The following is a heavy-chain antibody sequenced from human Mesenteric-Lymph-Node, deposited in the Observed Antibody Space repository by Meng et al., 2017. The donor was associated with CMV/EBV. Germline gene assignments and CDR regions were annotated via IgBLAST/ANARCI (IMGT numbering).Heavy chain of an antibody. J-gene: IGHJ6*02. CDR1: GGSIGSYS. CDR2: IYHSGFT. V-gene: IGHV4-59*01. Sequence: GSLRLSCTVSGGSIGSYSWTWIRQPPGKGLEWIGYIYHSGFTSYNPSLKSRVTISVDSSKNDFSLKLSSVTAADTAVYYCARDSYDYYGMDVWGQGTTVTVSS. CDR3: ARDSYDYYGMDV.